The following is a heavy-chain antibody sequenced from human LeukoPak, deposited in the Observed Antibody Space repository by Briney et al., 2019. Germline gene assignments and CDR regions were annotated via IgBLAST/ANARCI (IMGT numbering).Heavy chain of an antibody. V-gene: IGHV4-59*01. D-gene: IGHD2-15*01. Sequence: SETLSLTCTVSGGTISSYYWSWIRQPPGKGLEWIGYIYYSGSTNYNPSLKSRVTISVDTSKNQFSLKLSSVTAADTAVYYCASYSPRFLAAFDIWGQGTMVTVSS. CDR1: GGTISSYY. CDR3: ASYSPRFLAAFDI. CDR2: IYYSGST. J-gene: IGHJ3*02.